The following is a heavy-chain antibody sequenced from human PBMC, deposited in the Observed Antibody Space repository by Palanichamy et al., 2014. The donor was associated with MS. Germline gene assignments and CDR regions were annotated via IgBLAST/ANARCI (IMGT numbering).Heavy chain of an antibody. J-gene: IGHJ6*02. CDR1: WVLQWLL. CDR3: ARDPGYSSGWYRGGGYYYYYGMDV. V-gene: IGHV4-34*01. Sequence: QVQLQQWGAGLLKPSETLVPHLRCLWWVLQWLLLELDPPRPQGRGWSGVGEINHSGSTNYNPSLKSRVTISVDTSRNQFSLKLSSVTAADTAVYYCARDPGYSSGWYRGGGYYYYYGMDVWGQGTTVTVSS. CDR2: INHSGST. D-gene: IGHD6-19*01.